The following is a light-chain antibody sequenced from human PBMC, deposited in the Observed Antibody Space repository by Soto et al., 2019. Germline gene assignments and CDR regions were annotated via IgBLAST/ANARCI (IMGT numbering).Light chain of an antibody. J-gene: IGLJ7*01. V-gene: IGLV2-14*01. CDR3: SSYTNINTRACV. CDR1: SGDIGSYNR. CDR2: EVT. Sequence: QSALTQPASVSGSPGQSITISCTGTSGDIGSYNRVSWYQQHPGKAPKLIIYEVTDRPSGVSNRFSGSKSGNTASLTISGLQAEHEDEYSCSSYTNINTRACVFGTGTQLTVL.